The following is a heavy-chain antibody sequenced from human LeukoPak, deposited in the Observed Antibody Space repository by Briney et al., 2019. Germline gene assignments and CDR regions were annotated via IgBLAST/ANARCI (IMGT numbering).Heavy chain of an antibody. CDR2: IDWDDNK. Sequence: SGPTLVKPTQTLTLTCTFSGFSLSTSGMCVSWIRQPPGKALEWLARIDWDDNKYYSTSLKTRLTISKDTSKNQVVLTMTNMDPVDTATYYCARIRAVGATPFRYYYGMDVWGQGTTVTVSS. CDR1: GFSLSTSGMC. CDR3: ARIRAVGATPFRYYYGMDV. D-gene: IGHD1-26*01. V-gene: IGHV2-70*11. J-gene: IGHJ6*02.